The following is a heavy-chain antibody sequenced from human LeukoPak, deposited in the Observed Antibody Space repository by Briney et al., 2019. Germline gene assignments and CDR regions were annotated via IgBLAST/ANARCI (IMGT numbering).Heavy chain of an antibody. CDR3: ARDNYDSSGYYFD. D-gene: IGHD3-22*01. J-gene: IGHJ4*02. V-gene: IGHV3-48*03. Sequence: GGSLRLSCAASGFTFSSYEMNWVRQAPGKGLEWVSYISSSGSTKYYADSVKGRFTISRDNAKNSLYLQMTSLRAEDTAVYYCARDNYDSSGYYFDWGQGTLVTVSS. CDR1: GFTFSSYE. CDR2: ISSSGSTK.